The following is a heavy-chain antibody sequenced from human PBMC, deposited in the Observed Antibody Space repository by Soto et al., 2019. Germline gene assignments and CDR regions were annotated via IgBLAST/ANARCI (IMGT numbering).Heavy chain of an antibody. CDR3: AKDSSDYGDYVNAFDI. CDR2: ISGSGGST. Sequence: GGSLRLSCAASGFTFSSYAMSWVRQAPGKGLEWVSAISGSGGSTYYADSVKGRFTISRDNSKNTLYLQMNSLRAEDTAVYYCAKDSSDYGDYVNAFDIWGQGTMVTVSS. V-gene: IGHV3-23*01. CDR1: GFTFSSYA. D-gene: IGHD4-17*01. J-gene: IGHJ3*02.